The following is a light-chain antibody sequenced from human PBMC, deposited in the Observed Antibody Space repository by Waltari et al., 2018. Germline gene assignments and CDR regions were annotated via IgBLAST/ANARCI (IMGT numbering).Light chain of an antibody. V-gene: IGKV3-20*01. CDR3: QQPGRSPT. CDR2: GAS. CDR1: QSV. J-gene: IGKJ1*01. Sequence: EIVLTQSPATLSLSPGERATLSCRASQSVAWYQQKPGQAPRLLVHGASTRATGIPDRFSGTGFGTDFTLTISSLEPEDFAIYYCQQPGRSPTFGQGTKVEIK.